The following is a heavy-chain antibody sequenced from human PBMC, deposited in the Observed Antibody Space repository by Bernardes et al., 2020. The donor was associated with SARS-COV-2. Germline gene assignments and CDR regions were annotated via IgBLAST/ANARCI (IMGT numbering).Heavy chain of an antibody. D-gene: IGHD3-9*01. V-gene: IGHV3-48*02. J-gene: IGHJ4*02. Sequence: GGSLRLSCAASGFTFSSYSMNWVRQAPGKGLEWVSYISSSSSTIYYADSVKGRFTISRDNAKNSLYLQMNSLRDEDTAVYYCARVNGDILTGYYKGHYFDYWGQGTLVTVSS. CDR2: ISSSSSTI. CDR3: ARVNGDILTGYYKGHYFDY. CDR1: GFTFSSYS.